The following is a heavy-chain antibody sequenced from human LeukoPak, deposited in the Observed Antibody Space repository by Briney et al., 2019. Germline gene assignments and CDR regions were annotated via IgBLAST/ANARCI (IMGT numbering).Heavy chain of an antibody. D-gene: IGHD3-10*01. J-gene: IGHJ4*02. CDR2: IYYSGST. CDR1: GGSISSYY. CDR3: ARDRVGAYYGSGSYWDY. Sequence: PSETLSLTCTVSGGSISSYYWGWIRQPPGKGLEWIGYIYYSGSTNYNPSLKSRVTISVDTSKNQFSLKLSSVTAADTAVYYCARDRVGAYYGSGSYWDYWGQGTLVTVSS. V-gene: IGHV4-59*01.